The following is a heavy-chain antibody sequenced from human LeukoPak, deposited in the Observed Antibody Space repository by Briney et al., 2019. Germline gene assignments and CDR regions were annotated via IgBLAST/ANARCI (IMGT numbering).Heavy chain of an antibody. CDR2: TNAGNGNT. J-gene: IGHJ6*03. Sequence: ASVKLSCKASGYTFTSYAMHWVRQAPGQRREWMGWTNAGNGNTNYSQEFQGRVTVTRDTSVSTAYMELSSLRSEDMAVYCCARDRFLRGSYMDVWGKGTTVTVSS. CDR1: GYTFTSYA. CDR3: ARDRFLRGSYMDV. D-gene: IGHD6-25*01. V-gene: IGHV1-3*02.